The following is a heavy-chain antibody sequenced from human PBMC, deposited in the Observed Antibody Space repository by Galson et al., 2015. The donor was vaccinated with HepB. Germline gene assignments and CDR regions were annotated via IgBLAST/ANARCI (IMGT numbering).Heavy chain of an antibody. Sequence: SLRLSCAASGFTFRTYSMNWVRQAPGKGLEWVSSISSSDSYKFYADSVRGRFTISRDNAKNSLFLQMNSLRAEDTALYYCTRDLPYQFIYPTAFDVWGHGTMVTVSS. CDR2: ISSSDSYK. CDR3: TRDLPYQFIYPTAFDV. CDR1: GFTFRTYS. J-gene: IGHJ3*01. V-gene: IGHV3-21*01. D-gene: IGHD2-2*01.